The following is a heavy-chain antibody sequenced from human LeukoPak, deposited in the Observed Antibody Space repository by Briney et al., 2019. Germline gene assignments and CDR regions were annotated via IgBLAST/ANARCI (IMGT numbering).Heavy chain of an antibody. Sequence: GGSLRLSCAASGFTFDDYGMSWVRQAPGKGLEWVSYISRSSSTIYYADSVKGRFTISRDNAKNSLYLQMNSLRAEDTAVYYCARDRYSSSSLDFWGQGTLVTVSS. CDR1: GFTFDDYG. CDR3: ARDRYSSSSLDF. J-gene: IGHJ4*02. V-gene: IGHV3-48*01. CDR2: ISRSSSTI. D-gene: IGHD6-6*01.